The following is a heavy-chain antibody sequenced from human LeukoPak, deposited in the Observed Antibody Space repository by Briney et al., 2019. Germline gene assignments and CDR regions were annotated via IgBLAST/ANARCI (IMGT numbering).Heavy chain of an antibody. Sequence: GSLRLSCAASGFTFGSYAMYWVRQAPGKGLEWVPGISGSGGSTFYADSVKGRFTISRDNSENTVYLQMNSLRADDTAVYYCAKTTAGYSSGRYPGWPVDYWGQGTLVTVSS. D-gene: IGHD6-19*01. CDR1: GFTFGSYA. CDR3: AKTTAGYSSGRYPGWPVDY. J-gene: IGHJ4*02. CDR2: ISGSGGST. V-gene: IGHV3-23*01.